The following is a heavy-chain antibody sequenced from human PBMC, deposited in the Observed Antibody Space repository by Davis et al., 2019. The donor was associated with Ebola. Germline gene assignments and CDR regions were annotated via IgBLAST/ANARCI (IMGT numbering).Heavy chain of an antibody. CDR2: ISAYNGNT. Sequence: ASVKVSCKASGYTFTSYGISWVRQAPGQGLEWMGWISAYNGNTNYAQKLQGRVTMTTDTSTSTAYMELRSLRSDDTAVYYCARPAGITIFGVVIYPTDAFDIWGQGTMVTVSS. D-gene: IGHD3-3*01. V-gene: IGHV1-18*01. J-gene: IGHJ3*02. CDR3: ARPAGITIFGVVIYPTDAFDI. CDR1: GYTFTSYG.